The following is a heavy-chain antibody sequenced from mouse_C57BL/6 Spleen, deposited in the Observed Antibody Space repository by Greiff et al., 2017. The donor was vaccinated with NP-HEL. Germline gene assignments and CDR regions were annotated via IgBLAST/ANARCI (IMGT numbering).Heavy chain of an antibody. J-gene: IGHJ1*03. V-gene: IGHV10-3*01. D-gene: IGHD1-1*01. CDR3: ARGGLITTVVADWYFDV. CDR1: GFTFNTYA. Sequence: EVQVVESGGGLVQPKGSLKLSCAASGFTFNTYAMHWVRQAPGKGLEWVARIRSKSSNYATYYADSVKDRFTISRDDSQSMLYLQMNNLKTEDTAMYYCARGGLITTVVADWYFDVWGTGTTVTVSS. CDR2: IRSKSSNYAT.